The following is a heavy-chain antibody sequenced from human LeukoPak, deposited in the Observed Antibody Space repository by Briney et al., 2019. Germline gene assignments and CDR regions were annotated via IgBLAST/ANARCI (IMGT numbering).Heavy chain of an antibody. CDR1: GYTFTSYG. Sequence: ASVKVSCKASGYTFTSYGISWVRQAPGQGLEWMGWISAYNGNTNYAQKLQGRVTMTTDTSTSTAYMELRSLRSDDTAVYYCARDRIAAAGTGPYGMDVWGQGTTVTVSS. D-gene: IGHD6-13*01. CDR3: ARDRIAAAGTGPYGMDV. V-gene: IGHV1-18*01. J-gene: IGHJ6*02. CDR2: ISAYNGNT.